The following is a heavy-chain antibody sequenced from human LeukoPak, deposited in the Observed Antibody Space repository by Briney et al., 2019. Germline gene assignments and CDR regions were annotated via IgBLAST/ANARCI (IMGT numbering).Heavy chain of an antibody. CDR3: AWNSGYSSGCYDY. CDR1: GFTVSSNY. D-gene: IGHD6-19*01. V-gene: IGHV3-66*01. Sequence: GGSLRLSCAASGFTVSSNYMSWVRQAPGKGLEWVSVIYSGGSTYYADSVKGRFTISRDNSKNTLYLQMNSLRAEDTAVYYCAWNSGYSSGCYDYWGRGTLVTVSS. CDR2: IYSGGST. J-gene: IGHJ4*02.